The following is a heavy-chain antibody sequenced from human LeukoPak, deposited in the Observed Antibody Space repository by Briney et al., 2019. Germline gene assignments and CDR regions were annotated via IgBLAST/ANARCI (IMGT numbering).Heavy chain of an antibody. CDR1: GFTFSSYG. Sequence: GGSLRLSCAASGFTFSSYGMHWVRQAPGKGLEWVAIISYDESNKYYAASVKGRFTISRDNSKNTLYLQMNSLRAEDTAVYYCAKNSAGPPFYDYWGQGTLVTVSS. CDR2: ISYDESNK. J-gene: IGHJ4*02. CDR3: AKNSAGPPFYDY. V-gene: IGHV3-30*18. D-gene: IGHD6-13*01.